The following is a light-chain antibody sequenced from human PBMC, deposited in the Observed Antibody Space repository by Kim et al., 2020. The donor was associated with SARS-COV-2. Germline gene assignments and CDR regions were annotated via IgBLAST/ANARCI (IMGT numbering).Light chain of an antibody. J-gene: IGKJ2*01. Sequence: SCSVGDRVTITCRARQGITNHLAWYQQKPGKVPKLLIYAASTLQSGVPSRFSGSGSGTDFALTISSLQPEDVATYYCQKYDSVPRTFGQGTKLEI. CDR3: QKYDSVPRT. CDR2: AAS. V-gene: IGKV1-27*01. CDR1: QGITNH.